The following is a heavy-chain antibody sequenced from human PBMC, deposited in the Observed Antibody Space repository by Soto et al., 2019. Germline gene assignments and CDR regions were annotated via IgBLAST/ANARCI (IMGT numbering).Heavy chain of an antibody. D-gene: IGHD3-3*01. Sequence: ETLSPTCTVSGHSISSSNYYWGWIRQPPGKGPEWIGSIYDSGSTYNNPSLKSRVTMSVDTSKNQFSLKLSSVTAADTAVYFCARHNDFWSGYYAVDFWGQGTLVTVSS. CDR2: IYDSGST. V-gene: IGHV4-39*01. CDR1: GHSISSSNYY. CDR3: ARHNDFWSGYYAVDF. J-gene: IGHJ4*02.